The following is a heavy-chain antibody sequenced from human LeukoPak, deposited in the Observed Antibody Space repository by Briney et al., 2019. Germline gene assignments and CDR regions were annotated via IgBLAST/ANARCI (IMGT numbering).Heavy chain of an antibody. V-gene: IGHV3-30*03. CDR3: ARARLQWEVRYPRFDS. CDR1: GFAFSTYA. CDR2: ISYDGSYK. Sequence: GGSLRLSCSASGFAFSTYAMHWVRQAPGKGLERVAVISYDGSYKDYGDPVKGRFTLSRGNSKSTVFLEMSSLRAEDTAVYHCARARLQWEVRYPRFDSWGQGTLVTVSS. J-gene: IGHJ4*02. D-gene: IGHD1-26*01.